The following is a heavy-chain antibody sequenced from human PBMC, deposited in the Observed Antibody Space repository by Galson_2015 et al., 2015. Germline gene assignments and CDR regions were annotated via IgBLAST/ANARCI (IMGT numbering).Heavy chain of an antibody. D-gene: IGHD3-22*01. J-gene: IGHJ4*02. CDR3: AKVHRDDYDTSGSDY. CDR2: ISGSGEDT. V-gene: IGHV3-23*01. CDR1: GFTFSSYA. Sequence: SLRLSCAASGFTFSSYAMTWVRQAPGKGLEWISTISGSGEDTYYADSVKGRFPISRDNSKNTLYLQMDSLRVEDTAIYYCAKVHRDDYDTSGSDYWGQGTLVTVSS.